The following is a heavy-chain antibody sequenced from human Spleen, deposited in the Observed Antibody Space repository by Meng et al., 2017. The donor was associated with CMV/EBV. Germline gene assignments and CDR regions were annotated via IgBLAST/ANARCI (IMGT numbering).Heavy chain of an antibody. CDR1: GGSFSNYY. Sequence: GSLRLSCAVYGGSFSNYYWSWIRQPPGKGLEWIGEINHSGSTNFNPSLKSRVTISVDTSENQFSLKQTSVTAADMAVYYCARVKRYCTGGSCSSTGYYGMDVWGQGTTVTVSS. V-gene: IGHV4-34*01. J-gene: IGHJ6*02. D-gene: IGHD2-15*01. CDR3: ARVKRYCTGGSCSSTGYYGMDV. CDR2: INHSGST.